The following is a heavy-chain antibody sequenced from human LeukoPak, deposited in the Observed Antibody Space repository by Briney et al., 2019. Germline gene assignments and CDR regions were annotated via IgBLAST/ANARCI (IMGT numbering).Heavy chain of an antibody. CDR2: MSPISGKT. Sequence: GASVTVSCKASGYTFTSYDINWVRQAPGQGLEWMGWMSPISGKTGYAQKFQGRVTMTRDTSISTAYMELSSLRSEDTAVYYCARESGDILVVPYYWGQGTLVTVSS. D-gene: IGHD2-2*01. J-gene: IGHJ4*02. CDR1: GYTFTSYD. CDR3: ARESGDILVVPYY. V-gene: IGHV1-8*01.